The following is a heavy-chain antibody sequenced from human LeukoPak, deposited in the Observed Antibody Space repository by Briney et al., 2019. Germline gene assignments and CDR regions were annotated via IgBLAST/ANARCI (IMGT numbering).Heavy chain of an antibody. V-gene: IGHV3-23*01. D-gene: IGHD6-19*01. Sequence: GSLRLSCAASGFTFSSYAMSWVRQAPGKGLEWVSAISGSGGSTYYADSVKGRFTISRDNSKNTLYLQMNSLRAEDTAVYYCARGSVAGTKAFDIWGQGTMVTVSS. J-gene: IGHJ3*02. CDR3: ARGSVAGTKAFDI. CDR1: GFTFSSYA. CDR2: ISGSGGST.